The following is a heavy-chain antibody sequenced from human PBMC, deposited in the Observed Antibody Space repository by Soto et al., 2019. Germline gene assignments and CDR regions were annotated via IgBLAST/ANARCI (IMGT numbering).Heavy chain of an antibody. Sequence: SETLSLTCTVSGGSISSGGYYWSWIRQHPGKGLEWIGYIYYSGSTYYNPSLKSRVTISVDTSKNQFSLKLSSVTAADTAVYYCERMRITISERRFDPWGQGTLVTVSS. D-gene: IGHD3-9*01. CDR2: IYYSGST. CDR3: ERMRITISERRFDP. V-gene: IGHV4-31*03. J-gene: IGHJ5*02. CDR1: GGSISSGGYY.